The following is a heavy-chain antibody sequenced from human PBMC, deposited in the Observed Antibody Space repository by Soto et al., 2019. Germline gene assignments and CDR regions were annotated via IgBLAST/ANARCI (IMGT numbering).Heavy chain of an antibody. D-gene: IGHD6-19*01. CDR1: GYTFSSYS. Sequence: EVQLVESGGGLVKPGGSLRLSCAASGYTFSSYSMNWVRQAPGKGLEWVSSISSSSSYIYYADSVKGRFTISRDNAKNSLYLQMNSLRAEDTAVYYCARDSGLNWFDPWGQGTLVTVSS. J-gene: IGHJ5*02. V-gene: IGHV3-21*01. CDR3: ARDSGLNWFDP. CDR2: ISSSSSYI.